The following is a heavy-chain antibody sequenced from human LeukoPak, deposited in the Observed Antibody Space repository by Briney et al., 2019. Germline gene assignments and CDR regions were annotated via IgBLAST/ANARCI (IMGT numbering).Heavy chain of an antibody. V-gene: IGHV4-4*07. D-gene: IGHD2-15*01. J-gene: IGHJ3*02. CDR3: ARRYCFCGSCLTSEGDAFDI. CDR1: GASLSSYY. CDR2: ISTSGST. Sequence: SETLSLTCTVYGASLSSYYWTWIRQPAGKGLEWIGRISTSGSTNYNPSLKSRVTMSVDTSKNQFSLKLSSVTAAETAVYYCARRYCFCGSCLTSEGDAFDIWGQGTMVTVSS.